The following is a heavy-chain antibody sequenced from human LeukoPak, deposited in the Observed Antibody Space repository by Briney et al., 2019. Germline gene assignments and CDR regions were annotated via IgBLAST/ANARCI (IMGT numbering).Heavy chain of an antibody. CDR3: ARGAVTTNFDY. CDR2: IYPGDSNT. D-gene: IGHD4-17*01. V-gene: IGHV5-51*01. CDR1: GYNFINYW. J-gene: IGHJ4*02. Sequence: GESLKIPCKGSGYNFINYWIGWVRQMPGKGLEWMGIIYPGDSNTRYSPSFQGQVIISADRSISTAYLHWSSLKASDAALYYCARGAVTTNFDYWGQGTLVIVSS.